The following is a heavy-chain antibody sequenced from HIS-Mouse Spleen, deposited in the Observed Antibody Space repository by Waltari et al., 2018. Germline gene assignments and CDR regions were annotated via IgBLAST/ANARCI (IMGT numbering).Heavy chain of an antibody. CDR2: IYWNDDV. D-gene: IGHD5-18*01. Sequence: QITLKESGPTLVKPTQTLTLTCTFSGFSLSTSGVGVGWNRQPPGKALEWLALIYWNDDVLYSPSLKSRLTITKDTSKNQVVLTMTNMDPVDTATYYCARYFYSYGYDWGQGTLVTVSS. V-gene: IGHV2-5*01. J-gene: IGHJ4*02. CDR3: ARYFYSYGYD. CDR1: GFSLSTSGVG.